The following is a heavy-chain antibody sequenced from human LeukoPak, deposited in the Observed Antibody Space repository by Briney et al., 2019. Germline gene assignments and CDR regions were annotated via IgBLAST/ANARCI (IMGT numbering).Heavy chain of an antibody. Sequence: GGSLRLSCAASGFTFSSYAMSWVRQAPGKGLEWVSAISGSGGSTYYADSVKGRFTISRDNSKNTLYLQMNSLRAEDTAVYYRAKDWVPPYVVATIYYGMDVWGQGTTVTVSS. D-gene: IGHD5-12*01. J-gene: IGHJ6*02. CDR2: ISGSGGST. CDR3: AKDWVPPYVVATIYYGMDV. V-gene: IGHV3-23*01. CDR1: GFTFSSYA.